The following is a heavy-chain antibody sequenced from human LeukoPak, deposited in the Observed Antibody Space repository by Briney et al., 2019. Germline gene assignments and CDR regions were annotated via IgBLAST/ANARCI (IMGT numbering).Heavy chain of an antibody. CDR1: GYTFTDYF. CDR2: INPNSGDT. J-gene: IGHJ1*01. D-gene: IGHD2-21*01. Sequence: GASVKVPCKASGYTFTDYFMYWVRQAPGQGLEWMGWINPNSGDTDYAQLFQGRVTMTRDTSITTAYMELSSLRSDDTAVYSCARGYTPPHTSVAYWGQGTLVTVSS. V-gene: IGHV1-2*02. CDR3: ARGYTPPHTSVAY.